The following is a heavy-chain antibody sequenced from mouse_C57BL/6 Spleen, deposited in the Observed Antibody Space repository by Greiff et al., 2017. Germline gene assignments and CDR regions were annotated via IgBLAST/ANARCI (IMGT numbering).Heavy chain of an antibody. D-gene: IGHD1-1*01. CDR3: AYGSSFYAMDY. J-gene: IGHJ4*01. CDR2: ISYDGSN. V-gene: IGHV3-6*01. Sequence: EVQLQESGPGLVKPSQSLSLTCSVTGYSFTSGYYWNCIRQFPGNKLEWMGYISYDGSNNYNPSLKNRISITRDTSKNQFFLKLNSVTTEDTATYYCAYGSSFYAMDYWGQGTSVTVSS. CDR1: GYSFTSGYY.